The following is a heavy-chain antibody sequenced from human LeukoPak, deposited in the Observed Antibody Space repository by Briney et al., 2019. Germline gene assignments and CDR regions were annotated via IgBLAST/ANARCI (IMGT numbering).Heavy chain of an antibody. CDR1: GFTFSSYS. V-gene: IGHV3-21*04. CDR2: ISSSSSYI. CDR3: ARDYDDRLDY. J-gene: IGHJ4*02. D-gene: IGHD3-22*01. Sequence: PGGSLRLSCAASGFTFSSYSMNWVRQAPGKGLEWVSSISSSSSYIYYAGSVKGRFTISRDNSKNTVYLQMDSLRAEDTALYYCARDYDDRLDYWGQGTLVTVSS.